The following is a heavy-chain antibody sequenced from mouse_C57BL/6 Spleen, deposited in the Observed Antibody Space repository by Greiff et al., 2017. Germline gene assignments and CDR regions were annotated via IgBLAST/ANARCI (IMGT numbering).Heavy chain of an antibody. D-gene: IGHD2-4*01. CDR3: ARHEDRAYDYAFAY. Sequence: QVQLQQSGAELVKPGASVKLSCKASGYTFTEYTLPWVQQRSGQVLEWIGWFYPGSGSIKYNEKFKDKATLTADKSSSTVYMELSRLTSEDSAVYFCARHEDRAYDYAFAYWGQGTLVTVSA. J-gene: IGHJ3*01. CDR1: GYTFTEYT. CDR2: FYPGSGSI. V-gene: IGHV1-62-2*01.